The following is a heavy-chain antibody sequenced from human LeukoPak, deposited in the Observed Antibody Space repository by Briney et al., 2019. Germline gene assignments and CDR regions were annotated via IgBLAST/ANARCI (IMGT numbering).Heavy chain of an antibody. D-gene: IGHD3-10*02. CDR1: GFTFSSYE. J-gene: IGHJ6*04. CDR2: ISSSGSTI. CDR3: AGLSITMIGGV. Sequence: GGSLRLSCAASGFTFSSYEMNWVRQAPGKGLEWVSYISSSGSTIYYADSVKGRFTSTRDNAKNSLYLQMNSLRAEDTAGYYCAGLSITMIGGVWGKGTTVTISS. V-gene: IGHV3-48*03.